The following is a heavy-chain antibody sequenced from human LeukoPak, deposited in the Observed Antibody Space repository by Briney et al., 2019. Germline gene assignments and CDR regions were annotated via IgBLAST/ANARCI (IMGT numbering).Heavy chain of an antibody. CDR2: IIPIFGTA. J-gene: IGHJ4*02. V-gene: IGHV1-69*06. CDR3: AREPTTVTTGGFDY. Sequence: GQGLEWMGGIIPIFGTANYAQKFQGRVTITADKSTSTAYMELSSLRSEDTAVYYCAREPTTVTTGGFDYWGQGTLVMDSS. D-gene: IGHD4-17*01.